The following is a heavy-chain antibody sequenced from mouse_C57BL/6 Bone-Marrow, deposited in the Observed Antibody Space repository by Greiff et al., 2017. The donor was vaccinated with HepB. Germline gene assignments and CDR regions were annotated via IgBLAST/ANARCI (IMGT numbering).Heavy chain of an antibody. D-gene: IGHD2-3*01. Sequence: EVQLQESGPGLAKPSQTLSLTCSVTGYSITSDHWNWIRKFPGNKLEYMGYISYSGSTYYNPSLKSRISITRDTSKNQYYLQLNSVTTEDTATYYCARFYDGYFYAMDYWGQGTSVTVSS. V-gene: IGHV3-8*01. CDR2: ISYSGST. CDR3: ARFYDGYFYAMDY. CDR1: GYSITSDH. J-gene: IGHJ4*01.